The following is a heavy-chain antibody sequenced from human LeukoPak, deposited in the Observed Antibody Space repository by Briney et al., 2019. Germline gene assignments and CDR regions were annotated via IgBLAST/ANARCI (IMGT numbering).Heavy chain of an antibody. J-gene: IGHJ4*02. D-gene: IGHD1-14*01. CDR2: ISAYDAKT. CDR3: ARDSRSPGPVFSDY. Sequence: GASVMVSCRASGYTFVRHGVNWVRQAPGQGLEWMGWISAYDAKTHYAERLQGRVTMTRDISASTVYMELRSLTPDDTAVYYCARDSRSPGPVFSDYWGQGTLVTVSS. V-gene: IGHV1-18*01. CDR1: GYTFVRHG.